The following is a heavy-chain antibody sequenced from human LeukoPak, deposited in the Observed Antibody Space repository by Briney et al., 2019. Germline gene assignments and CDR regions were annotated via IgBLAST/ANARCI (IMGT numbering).Heavy chain of an antibody. D-gene: IGHD2-2*01. Sequence: GGSLRLSCAASGFTFSSYSMNWVRQAPGKGLEWVSSISSSSSYIYYADSVKGRFTISRDNAKNSLYLQMNSLRAEDTAVYYCAREDLYCSSTSCYDGGPRFDPWGQGTLVTVSS. J-gene: IGHJ5*02. CDR3: AREDLYCSSTSCYDGGPRFDP. CDR1: GFTFSSYS. V-gene: IGHV3-21*01. CDR2: ISSSSSYI.